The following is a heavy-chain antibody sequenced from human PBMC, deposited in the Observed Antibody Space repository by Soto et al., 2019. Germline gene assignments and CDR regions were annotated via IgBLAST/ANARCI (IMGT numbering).Heavy chain of an antibody. Sequence: EVQLLESGGGMVQPGGSLRLSCVASGLTFSNYVITWVRQATGRGLEWVSTIGGSGAGTYHADSVKGRFTISRDNSKNTLYLQMVCLRADDTALYYCATRSCSGGTCYFDFWGQGTLVAVSS. CDR3: ATRSCSGGTCYFDF. CDR2: IGGSGAGT. CDR1: GLTFSNYV. V-gene: IGHV3-23*01. D-gene: IGHD2-15*01. J-gene: IGHJ4*02.